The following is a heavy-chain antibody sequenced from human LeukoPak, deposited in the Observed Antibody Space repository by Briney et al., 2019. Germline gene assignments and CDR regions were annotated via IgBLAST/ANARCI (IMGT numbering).Heavy chain of an antibody. CDR3: ARDGGYTGGWTYGAGDY. CDR2: ISNDGNEK. D-gene: IGHD2-8*02. Sequence: GRSLRLSCAASGFTFSAYVMHWVCQAPGKGLECVAVISNDGNEKYYADSVKGRFSISRDNSKNTLYLQMSSLRTEDTAVYYCARDGGYTGGWTYGAGDYWGQGTLVTVSS. CDR1: GFTFSAYV. V-gene: IGHV3-30*04. J-gene: IGHJ4*01.